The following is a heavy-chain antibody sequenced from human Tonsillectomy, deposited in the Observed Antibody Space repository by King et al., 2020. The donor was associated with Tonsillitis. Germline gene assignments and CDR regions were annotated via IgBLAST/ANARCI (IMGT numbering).Heavy chain of an antibody. D-gene: IGHD3-22*01. CDR3: RGYYDDMSGSPAAAAAGYYFYGMDV. V-gene: IGHV4-34*01. Sequence: VQLQQWGAGLLKPSETLSLTCAVYGGSFSGYFWSWIRQPPGKGLEWIGEINHSGSTNYNPSLKSRVTISVDTSKNQFSLKLSSVTAADTAVYYCRGYYDDMSGSPAAAAAGYYFYGMDVWGQGTTVTVSS. J-gene: IGHJ6*02. CDR1: GGSFSGYF. CDR2: INHSGST.